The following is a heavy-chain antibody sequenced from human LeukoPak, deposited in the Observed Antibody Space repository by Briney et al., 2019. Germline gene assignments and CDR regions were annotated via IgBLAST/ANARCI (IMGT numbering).Heavy chain of an antibody. CDR1: GFSISNYV. D-gene: IGHD5-18*01. Sequence: GGSLRLSCAASGFSISNYVMTWVRQAPGKGLEWVSSISSSSSYIYYADSVKGRFTISRDNAKNSLYLQMNSSRAEDTAVYYCARESRGYQADYWGQGTLVTVSS. V-gene: IGHV3-21*01. CDR3: ARESRGYQADY. J-gene: IGHJ4*02. CDR2: ISSSSSYI.